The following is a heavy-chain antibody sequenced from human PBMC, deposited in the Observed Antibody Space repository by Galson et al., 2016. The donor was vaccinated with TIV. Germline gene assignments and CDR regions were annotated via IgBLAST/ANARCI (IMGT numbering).Heavy chain of an antibody. J-gene: IGHJ4*02. D-gene: IGHD1-1*01. V-gene: IGHV3-53*01. CDR1: GFTVSSNY. Sequence: SLRLSCAASGFTVSSNYMSWVRQAPGKGLEWVSITYTDDTTYYAQSVKGRFTISRDTSKNMLYLQMNILRAEDTAFYYCATSTRPNDLDYWGQGILVTVSS. CDR3: ATSTRPNDLDY. CDR2: TYTDDTT.